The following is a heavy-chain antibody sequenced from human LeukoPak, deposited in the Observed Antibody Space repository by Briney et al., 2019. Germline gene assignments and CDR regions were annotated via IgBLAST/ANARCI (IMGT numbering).Heavy chain of an antibody. J-gene: IGHJ4*02. Sequence: GGSLRLSCTASGLIFRNYAMTWVRQAPRKGLEWVSTTSGDGTETFYADSVKGRFTISRDNSKNTHYLQMSSLRAKDTGIYYCAKGGHYSFFDYWGQGTLVTVSS. CDR3: AKGGHYSFFDY. V-gene: IGHV3-23*01. CDR1: GLIFRNYA. CDR2: TSGDGTET. D-gene: IGHD4-11*01.